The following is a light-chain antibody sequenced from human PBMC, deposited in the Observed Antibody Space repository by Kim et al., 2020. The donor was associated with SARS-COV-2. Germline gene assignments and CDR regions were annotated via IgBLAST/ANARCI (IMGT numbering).Light chain of an antibody. Sequence: SCELTQDPAVSVALGQTVRITCQGDSLRSYYASWYQQKPGQAPVLVIYGKNNRPSGIPDRFSGSSSGNTASLTITGAQAEDEADYYCNSRDSSGNHVFGGGTQLTVL. V-gene: IGLV3-19*01. CDR1: SLRSYY. CDR2: GKN. CDR3: NSRDSSGNHV. J-gene: IGLJ2*01.